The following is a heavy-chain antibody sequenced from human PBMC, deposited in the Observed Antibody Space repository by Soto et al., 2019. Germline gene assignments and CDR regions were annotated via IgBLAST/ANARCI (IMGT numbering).Heavy chain of an antibody. J-gene: IGHJ4*02. CDR3: ARDYKGETTATTWGTN. D-gene: IGHD4-17*01. CDR2: IYHSGST. V-gene: IGHV4-34*01. Sequence: SETLSLTCAVYGGSFSGYYWSWVRQPPGKGLEWIGEIYHSGSTNYNPSLKSRVTISVDKSKNQFSLKLSSVTAADTAVYYCARDYKGETTATTWGTNWGQGTLVTVSS. CDR1: GGSFSGYY.